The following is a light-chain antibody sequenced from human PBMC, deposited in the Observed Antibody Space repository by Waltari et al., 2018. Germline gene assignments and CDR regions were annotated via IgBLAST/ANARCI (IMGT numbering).Light chain of an antibody. V-gene: IGLV2-14*01. CDR2: KVN. CDR1: SSDAGFYAF. Sequence: QSALTQPASVSGSPGQSITISCTGTSSDAGFYAFVSRFQQHPGKSPKVMIYKVNNRPSGVSNRFSGSKSANTASLTISGLQAEDEADYYCSSYTRRSYWVFGGGTQLTVL. CDR3: SSYTRRSYWV. J-gene: IGLJ3*02.